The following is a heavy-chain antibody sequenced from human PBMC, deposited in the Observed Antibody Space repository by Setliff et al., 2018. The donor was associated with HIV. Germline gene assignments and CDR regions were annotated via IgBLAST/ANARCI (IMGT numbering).Heavy chain of an antibody. Sequence: SETLSLTCTVSGGSISSYYWSWIRQPPGKGLEWIGYIYYSGATNYNASLKSRLSMSVDTSKKQFSLKLRSVTAADMAVYYCARDPRERWGSTYWYFDVWGRGTRVTVSS. D-gene: IGHD7-27*01. J-gene: IGHJ2*01. CDR1: GGSISSYY. V-gene: IGHV4-59*01. CDR2: IYYSGAT. CDR3: ARDPRERWGSTYWYFDV.